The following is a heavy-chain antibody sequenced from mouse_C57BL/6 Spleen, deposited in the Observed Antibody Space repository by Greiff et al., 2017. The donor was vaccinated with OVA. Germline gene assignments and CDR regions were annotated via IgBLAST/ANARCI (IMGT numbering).Heavy chain of an antibody. D-gene: IGHD4-1*01. CDR1: GFTFSDYY. J-gene: IGHJ2*01. CDR3: ARDTGNWEWGYFDY. V-gene: IGHV5-16*01. CDR2: INYDGSST. Sequence: EVKLMESEGGLVQPGSSMKLSCTASGFTFSDYYMAWVRQVPEKGLEWVANINYDGSSTYYLDSLKSRFIISRDNAKNILYLQMSSLKSEDTATYYCARDTGNWEWGYFDYWGQGTTLTVSS.